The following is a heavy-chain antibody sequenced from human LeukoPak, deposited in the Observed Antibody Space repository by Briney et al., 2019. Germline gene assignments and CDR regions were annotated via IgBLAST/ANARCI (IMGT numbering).Heavy chain of an antibody. D-gene: IGHD3-10*01. Sequence: PSQTLSLTCSVSGGSISRPDHYWSWIRQPPGKGLEWIGFIYDNEKTHYSPSFASRVTISGDTSNNHFSLTLNFVTAADTAIYYCAASQSDYYNSGTYHKIHYWGRGAPVTVSS. V-gene: IGHV4-30-4*01. CDR2: IYDNEKT. CDR3: AASQSDYYNSGTYHKIHY. J-gene: IGHJ4*01. CDR1: GGSISRPDHY.